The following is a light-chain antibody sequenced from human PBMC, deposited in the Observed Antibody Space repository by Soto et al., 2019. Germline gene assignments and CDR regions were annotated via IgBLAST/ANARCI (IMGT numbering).Light chain of an antibody. CDR2: EVS. J-gene: IGLJ2*01. CDR3: SAYTISSTLV. CDR1: SSDVGGYNY. Sequence: QSALTEPASVSGSPGQSITISCTGTSSDVGGYNYVSWYQQHPGKAPKLMIYEVSHRPSGVSNRCSGAKSGNTASLTISGLQAEDEDDYYCSAYTISSTLVFGGGTQLTVL. V-gene: IGLV2-14*01.